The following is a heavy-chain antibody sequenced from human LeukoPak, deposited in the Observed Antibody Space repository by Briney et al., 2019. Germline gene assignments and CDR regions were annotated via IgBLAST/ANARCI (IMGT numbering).Heavy chain of an antibody. CDR1: GFTFSTYA. V-gene: IGHV3-23*01. CDR2: ISNSGDNT. Sequence: GGSLRLSCAASGFTFSTYAMSWVRQVPGKGLEWVSGISNSGDNTYYADSVKGRSTISRDNSRNTLSLQMNSLRAEDTAIYYCAKQAFITVAGTVDYWGQGTLVTVSS. CDR3: AKQAFITVAGTVDY. J-gene: IGHJ4*02. D-gene: IGHD6-19*01.